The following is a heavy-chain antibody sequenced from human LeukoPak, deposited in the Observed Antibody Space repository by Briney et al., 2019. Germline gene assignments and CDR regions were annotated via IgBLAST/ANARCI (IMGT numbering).Heavy chain of an antibody. CDR1: GFTLSSYW. CDR3: ARDPRSIWSSGNLPGWFDP. CDR2: VKQDGSEK. J-gene: IGHJ5*02. D-gene: IGHD3-22*01. Sequence: GGSLRLSCAASGFTLSSYWMSWVRQAPGKGLEWVANVKQDGSEKYYVDSVKRRFTISRDNAKNSLYLQLNSLRAEDTAVYYCARDPRSIWSSGNLPGWFDPWGQGTLVTVSS. V-gene: IGHV3-7*01.